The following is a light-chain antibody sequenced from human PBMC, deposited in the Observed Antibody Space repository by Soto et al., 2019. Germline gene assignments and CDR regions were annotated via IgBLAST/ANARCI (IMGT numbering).Light chain of an antibody. CDR3: SSYTGSSTLGV. CDR1: SSDIGAYNY. J-gene: IGLJ2*01. Sequence: QSALTQPASLSGCPGQSITISCTGTSSDIGAYNYVSWYQQHPGKAPKLIIYDVSNRPSGVSDRFSGSKSGNTASLTISGLQAEDEADYYCSSYTGSSTLGVFGGGTQLTVL. V-gene: IGLV2-14*01. CDR2: DVS.